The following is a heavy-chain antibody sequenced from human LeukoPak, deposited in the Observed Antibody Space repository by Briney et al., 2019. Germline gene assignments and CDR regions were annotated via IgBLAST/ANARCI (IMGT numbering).Heavy chain of an antibody. CDR2: ISSSGANT. CDR3: ATRTMGSYYGY. V-gene: IGHV3-23*01. D-gene: IGHD3-10*01. Sequence: GGSLRLSCAASGFTFSSYAMSWVRQAPGKGLEWVSAISSSGANTYYADSVKGRFTISRDNAKNTLYLQMNSLRAEDTAVYYCATRTMGSYYGYWGQGTLVTVSS. CDR1: GFTFSSYA. J-gene: IGHJ4*02.